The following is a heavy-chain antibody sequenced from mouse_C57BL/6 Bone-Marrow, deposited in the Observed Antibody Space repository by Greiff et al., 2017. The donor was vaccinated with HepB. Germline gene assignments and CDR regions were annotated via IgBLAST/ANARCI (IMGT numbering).Heavy chain of an antibody. CDR1: GYTFTSYW. J-gene: IGHJ3*01. CDR2: INPSNGGT. V-gene: IGHV1-53*01. D-gene: IGHD1-1*01. Sequence: QVQLQQPGTELVKPGASVKLSCKASGYTFTSYWMHWVKQRPGQGLEWIGNINPSNGGTNYNEKFKSKATLTVDTSSSTAYMQLSSLTSEDSAVYYCARGFIYYYGRAWFAYWGQGTLVTVSA. CDR3: ARGFIYYYGRAWFAY.